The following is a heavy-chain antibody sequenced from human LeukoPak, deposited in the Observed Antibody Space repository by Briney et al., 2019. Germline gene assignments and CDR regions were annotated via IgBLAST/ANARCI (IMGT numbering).Heavy chain of an antibody. D-gene: IGHD5-24*01. Sequence: PSETLSLTCTVSGGSISSHYWSWIRQPPGKGLEWIGYIYYSGSTNYNPSLKSRVTISVDTSKNQFSLNLRSVTAADTAVYYCARGSRDGYNHFDYWGQGTLVTVSS. CDR1: GGSISSHY. J-gene: IGHJ4*02. CDR3: ARGSRDGYNHFDY. V-gene: IGHV4-59*11. CDR2: IYYSGST.